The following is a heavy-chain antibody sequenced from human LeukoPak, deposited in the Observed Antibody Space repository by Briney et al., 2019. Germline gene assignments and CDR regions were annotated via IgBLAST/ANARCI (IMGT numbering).Heavy chain of an antibody. CDR1: GFTFSTYA. CDR3: ARDASDIVVVPAAVGPFDL. V-gene: IGHV3-64*01. J-gene: IGHJ4*02. D-gene: IGHD2-2*01. CDR2: ISGNGVST. Sequence: GGSLRLSFAASGFTFSTYAMSLVRRTPGKGLEYVSIISGNGVSTHYATSVKGRFTISRDNSKNTLYLQMGSLRAEDMAVYYCARDASDIVVVPAAVGPFDLWGQGTLVTVSS.